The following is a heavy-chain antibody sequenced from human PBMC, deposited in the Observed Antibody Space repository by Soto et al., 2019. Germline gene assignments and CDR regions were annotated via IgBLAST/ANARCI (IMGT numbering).Heavy chain of an antibody. Sequence: SETLSLSCTVSGGSISSGDYYWSWIRQPPGKGLEWIGYIYYSGSTYYNPSLKSRVTISVDTSKNQFSLKLSSVTAADTAVYYCARVLPERVAVPDYGDYDLLHSYLYNWFDPWGQGTLVTVSS. D-gene: IGHD4-17*01. CDR3: ARVLPERVAVPDYGDYDLLHSYLYNWFDP. V-gene: IGHV4-30-4*01. CDR2: IYYSGST. J-gene: IGHJ5*02. CDR1: GGSISSGDYY.